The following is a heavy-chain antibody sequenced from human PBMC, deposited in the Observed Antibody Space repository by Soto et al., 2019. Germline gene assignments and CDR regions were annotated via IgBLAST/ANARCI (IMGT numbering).Heavy chain of an antibody. Sequence: PSETLSLTCTVSGGSINSGDYYWSWIRQSPGKGLEWIAYISHTGLTDFNPSLKSRLSISEDTSKNQIYLKLNSVTAAHTAVYYCARAEGITGSTWFDPWGPGVLVTVSS. CDR1: GGSINSGDYY. V-gene: IGHV4-30-4*01. CDR2: ISHTGLT. CDR3: ARAEGITGSTWFDP. D-gene: IGHD1-7*01. J-gene: IGHJ5*02.